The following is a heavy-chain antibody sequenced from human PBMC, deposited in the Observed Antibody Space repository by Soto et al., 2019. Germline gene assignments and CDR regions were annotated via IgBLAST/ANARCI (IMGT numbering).Heavy chain of an antibody. J-gene: IGHJ5*02. Sequence: RSLTCTVSGGSISSGGYYWSWIRQHPGKGLEWIGYIYYSGSTYYNPSLKSRVTISVDTSKNQFSLKLSSVTAADTAVYYCARGDIVVVVAATGPFDRYNWFDPWGQGTLVTVSS. CDR2: IYYSGST. V-gene: IGHV4-31*03. CDR3: ARGDIVVVVAATGPFDRYNWFDP. CDR1: GGSISSGGYY. D-gene: IGHD2-15*01.